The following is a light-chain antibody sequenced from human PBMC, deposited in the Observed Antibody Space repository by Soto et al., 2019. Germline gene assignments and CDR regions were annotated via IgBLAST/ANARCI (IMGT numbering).Light chain of an antibody. CDR3: QVWDSSRDRGV. J-gene: IGLJ3*02. V-gene: IGLV3-21*02. CDR1: NIGTKN. CDR2: ADT. Sequence: SYELTQTPSVSVAPGQTARMTCGGNNIGTKNVHWYQQRPGQAPVLVVYADTDRPSGIPERFSGANSGNTAALTISRVEAGDEADSFCQVWDSSRDRGVFGGGTKLTVL.